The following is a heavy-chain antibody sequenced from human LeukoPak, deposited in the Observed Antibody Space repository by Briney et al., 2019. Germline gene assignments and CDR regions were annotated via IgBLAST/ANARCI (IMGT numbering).Heavy chain of an antibody. CDR3: ARENGDYYDSSGGNWFDP. CDR2: IYYSGST. J-gene: IGHJ5*02. Sequence: KTSQTLSLTCTVSGGSISSGGYYWSWIRQHPGKGLEWIGYIYYSGSTYYNPSLKSRVTISVDTSKNQFSLKLSSVTAADTAVYYCARENGDYYDSSGGNWFDPWGQGTLVTVSS. CDR1: GGSISSGGYY. V-gene: IGHV4-31*03. D-gene: IGHD3-22*01.